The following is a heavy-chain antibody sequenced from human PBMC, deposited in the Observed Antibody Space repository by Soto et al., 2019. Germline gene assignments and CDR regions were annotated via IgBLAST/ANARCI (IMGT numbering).Heavy chain of an antibody. CDR3: ATDSGSYYVSGLAWFDP. V-gene: IGHV1-69*01. CDR2: IIPIFGTA. Sequence: QVQLVQSGAEVKKPGSSVKVSCKASGGTFSSYAISWVRQAPGQGLEWMGGIIPIFGTANYAQKFQGRVTITADESTSTAYMELSSLRSEDTAVYYCATDSGSYYVSGLAWFDPWGQGTLVTVSS. CDR1: GGTFSSYA. D-gene: IGHD1-26*01. J-gene: IGHJ5*02.